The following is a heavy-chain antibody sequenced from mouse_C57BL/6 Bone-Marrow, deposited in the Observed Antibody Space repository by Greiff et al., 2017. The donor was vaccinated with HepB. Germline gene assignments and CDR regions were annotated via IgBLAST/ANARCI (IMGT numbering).Heavy chain of an antibody. Sequence: EVQLQQSGPELVKPGASVKISCKASGYSFTGYYMNWVKQSPEKSLEWIGEINPSTGGTTYNQKFKAKATLTVDKSSSTAYMQLKSLTSEDSAVYYCATNQDYFDYWGQGTTLTVSS. J-gene: IGHJ2*01. D-gene: IGHD1-3*01. CDR3: ATNQDYFDY. CDR1: GYSFTGYY. CDR2: INPSTGGT. V-gene: IGHV1-42*01.